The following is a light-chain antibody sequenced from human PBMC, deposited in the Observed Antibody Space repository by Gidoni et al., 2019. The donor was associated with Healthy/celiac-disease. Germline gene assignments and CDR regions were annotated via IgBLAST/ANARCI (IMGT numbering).Light chain of an antibody. V-gene: IGKV3-11*01. CDR2: DAS. Sequence: EIVLTQSPATLSLSPGERATLSCRASQSVSSYLAWYQQKPGQAPRLLIYDASNRATGIPARFSGSGSGTDFTLTISSLEPEDFAVYYCQSSGSFGQGTKLEIK. CDR1: QSVSSY. J-gene: IGKJ2*04. CDR3: QSSGS.